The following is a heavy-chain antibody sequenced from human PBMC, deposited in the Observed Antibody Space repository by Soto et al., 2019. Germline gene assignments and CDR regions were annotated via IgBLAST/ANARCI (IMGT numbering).Heavy chain of an antibody. CDR3: ARAQGYCSGGSCYGPYYFDY. D-gene: IGHD2-15*01. V-gene: IGHV4-31*03. CDR1: GGSISSGGYY. CDR2: IYYSGST. J-gene: IGHJ4*02. Sequence: PSDTLSLTCTVSGGSISSGGYYWSWIRQHPGKGLEWIGYIYYSGSTYYNPSLKSRVTISVDTSKNQFSLKLSSVTAADTAVYYCARAQGYCSGGSCYGPYYFDYWGQGTLVTVSS.